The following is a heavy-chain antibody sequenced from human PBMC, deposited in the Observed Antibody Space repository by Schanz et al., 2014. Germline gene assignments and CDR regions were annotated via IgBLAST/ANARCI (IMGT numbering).Heavy chain of an antibody. V-gene: IGHV3-21*01. J-gene: IGHJ3*02. CDR1: GFTFSSYT. Sequence: EVQLVESGGGLVKPGDSLRLSCAASGFTFSSYTMKWVRQAPGKGLEWVSSISSTSTYLYYADSVKGRFTISRDNAKNSLYLQMNSLRAEDTAMYYCARVLRGVLPATLGDAFDIWGQGTMVTISS. D-gene: IGHD2-15*01. CDR2: ISSTSTYL. CDR3: ARVLRGVLPATLGDAFDI.